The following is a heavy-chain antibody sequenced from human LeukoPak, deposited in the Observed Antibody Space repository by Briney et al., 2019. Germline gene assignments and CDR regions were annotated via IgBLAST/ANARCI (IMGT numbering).Heavy chain of an antibody. D-gene: IGHD6-19*01. CDR3: ARGPARDHYTSGWYWVY. Sequence: GGSLRLSCAAFGFAVSSNYMSWVRQAPGKGLEWVSVIYSGGSTYYAGSVKGRFTVSRDSSKNTLYLQMNSLRAEDTAVYYCARGPARDHYTSGWYWVYWGHGTLVTVSS. CDR1: GFAVSSNY. V-gene: IGHV3-53*01. CDR2: IYSGGST. J-gene: IGHJ4*01.